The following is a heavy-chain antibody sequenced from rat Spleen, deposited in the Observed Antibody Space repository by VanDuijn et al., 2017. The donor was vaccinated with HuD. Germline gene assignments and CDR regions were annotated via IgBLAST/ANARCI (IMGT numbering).Heavy chain of an antibody. CDR2: IDYSGRT. CDR1: GYSITSNY. V-gene: IGHV3-1*01. CDR3: ARWGEGIVD. J-gene: IGHJ2*01. Sequence: EVQLQESGPGLVKPSQSLSLTCSVTGYSITSNYWGWIRKFPGNKMEWMGYIDYSGRTSYNPPLKSQISITRDTSKNQFFLQLTSVTTEDTATYYCARWGEGIVDWGQGVMVTVSS. D-gene: IGHD1-11*01.